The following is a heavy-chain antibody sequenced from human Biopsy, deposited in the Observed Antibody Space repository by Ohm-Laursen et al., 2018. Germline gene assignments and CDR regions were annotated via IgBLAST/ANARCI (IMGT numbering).Heavy chain of an antibody. CDR1: GGTFSNYG. Sequence: SVKVSCKTPGGTFSNYGVNWVRQAPGQGLEWLGGNIPILGTGNYAQKFQDRVTVAAGTSTSTATMELRSLRSDDTAVYYCATKLTGYFHHWGQGTLVIVSS. D-gene: IGHD3-9*01. V-gene: IGHV1-69*06. J-gene: IGHJ1*01. CDR2: NIPILGTG. CDR3: ATKLTGYFHH.